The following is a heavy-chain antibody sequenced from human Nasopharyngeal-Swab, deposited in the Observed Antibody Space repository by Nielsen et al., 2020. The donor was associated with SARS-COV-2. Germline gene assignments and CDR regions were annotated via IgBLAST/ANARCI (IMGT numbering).Heavy chain of an antibody. CDR3: ARDRYYDILTGYAYYYYGMDV. J-gene: IGHJ6*02. CDR1: GYTFTSYG. CDR2: IIPIFGTA. V-gene: IGHV1-69*13. D-gene: IGHD3-9*01. Sequence: SVKVSCKASGYTFTSYGISWVRQAPGQGLEWMGGIIPIFGTANYAQKFQGRVTITADESTSTAYMELSSLRSEDTAVYYCARDRYYDILTGYAYYYYGMDVWGQGTTVTVSS.